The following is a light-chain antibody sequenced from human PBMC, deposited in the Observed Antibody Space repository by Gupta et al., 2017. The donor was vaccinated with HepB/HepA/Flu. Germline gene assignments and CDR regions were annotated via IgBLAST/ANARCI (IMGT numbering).Light chain of an antibody. CDR2: WAS. Sequence: EIVMTQSPDSLAVSLGERATINCKSSQSVLYSSNNKNYLAWYQQKPGQPPKLLIYWASTRESGVPDRFSGRGSGTDFTLTISSLQAEDVAVYYCQQYYSTPQAFGQGTKVEIK. J-gene: IGKJ1*01. CDR3: QQYYSTPQA. V-gene: IGKV4-1*01. CDR1: QSVLYSSNNKNY.